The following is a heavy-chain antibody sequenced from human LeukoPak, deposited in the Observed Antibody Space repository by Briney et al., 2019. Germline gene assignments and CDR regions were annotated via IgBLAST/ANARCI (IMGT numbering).Heavy chain of an antibody. J-gene: IGHJ4*02. V-gene: IGHV3-30*02. CDR1: GFTFSSYG. Sequence: GGSLRLSCAASGFTFSSYGMHWVRQAPGKGLEWVAFIRYDGSNKYYADSVKGRFTISRDNSKNTLYLQMNSLRAEDTAVYYCAREVIESPIHFYFDYWGQGTLVTVSS. CDR2: IRYDGSNK. CDR3: AREVIESPIHFYFDY. D-gene: IGHD2-21*01.